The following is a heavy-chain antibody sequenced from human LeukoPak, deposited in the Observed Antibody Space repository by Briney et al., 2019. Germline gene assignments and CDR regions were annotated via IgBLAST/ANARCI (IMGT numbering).Heavy chain of an antibody. V-gene: IGHV3-30*04. CDR2: ISYDGGIK. CDR1: GFTFSNYA. Sequence: PGRSLRLSCEASGFTFSNYAIHWVRQAPGKGLEWVAIISYDGGIKYYADSVQGRFTISRDNSKNTLYLQMNSLRGEDTVVYYCARDPLAYSSSWYFDYWGQGTLVTVSS. J-gene: IGHJ4*02. D-gene: IGHD6-13*01. CDR3: ARDPLAYSSSWYFDY.